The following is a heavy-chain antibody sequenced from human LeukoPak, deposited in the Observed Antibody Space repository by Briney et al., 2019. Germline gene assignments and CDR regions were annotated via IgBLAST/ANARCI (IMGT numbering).Heavy chain of an antibody. D-gene: IGHD3-16*01. V-gene: IGHV4-31*03. CDR3: AGPWGATFDI. CDR1: GGSIRSGGYY. Sequence: SETLSLTCTVSGGSIRSGGYYWSWIRQHPGKGLEWIGYIYYSGSTYYNPSLKSRVTISVDTSKNQFSLKLSSVTAADTAVYYCAGPWGATFDIWGQGTMVTVSS. CDR2: IYYSGST. J-gene: IGHJ3*02.